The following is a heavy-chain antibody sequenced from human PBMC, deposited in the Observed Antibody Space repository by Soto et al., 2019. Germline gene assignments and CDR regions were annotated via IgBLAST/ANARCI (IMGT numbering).Heavy chain of an antibody. CDR3: ARLVPNWNYISYYYYGMDV. CDR2: IYYSGST. J-gene: IGHJ6*02. D-gene: IGHD1-7*01. V-gene: IGHV4-30-4*02. Sequence: SETLSLTCTVSGGSISSGDYYWSWIRQPPGKGLEWIGYIYYSGSTYYNPSLKSRVTISVDTSKNQFSLKLSSVTAADTAVYYCARLVPNWNYISYYYYGMDVWGQGTTVTVSS. CDR1: GGSISSGDYY.